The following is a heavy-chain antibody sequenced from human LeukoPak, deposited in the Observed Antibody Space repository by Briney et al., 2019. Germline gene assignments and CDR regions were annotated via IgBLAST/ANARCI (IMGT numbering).Heavy chain of an antibody. J-gene: IGHJ4*02. V-gene: IGHV3-74*01. Sequence: GSLELSCAASGFPLSSNWMHWVHPAPGKGLVWVSRIKGDGTSTTYADSVKGRFTISRDNANNTLYLQMSGLRVQDTAVYYCARTDYFDLWGQGTRVTVSS. CDR1: GFPLSSNW. CDR2: IKGDGTST. CDR3: ARTDYFDL.